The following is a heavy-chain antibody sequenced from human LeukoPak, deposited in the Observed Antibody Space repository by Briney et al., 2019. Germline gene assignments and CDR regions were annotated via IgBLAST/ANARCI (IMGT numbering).Heavy chain of an antibody. V-gene: IGHV3-23*01. Sequence: WGSLRLSCAASGFTSRIYAMTWFRQAPGKGLEWVSAISASGATFYADSLRGRFTISRDNSRNTLHLQINSPRTEDTAVYYCAKNYHDNTAYFSWAFDVWGQGTMVTLSS. J-gene: IGHJ3*01. CDR2: ISASGAT. CDR1: GFTSRIYA. D-gene: IGHD3-22*01. CDR3: AKNYHDNTAYFSWAFDV.